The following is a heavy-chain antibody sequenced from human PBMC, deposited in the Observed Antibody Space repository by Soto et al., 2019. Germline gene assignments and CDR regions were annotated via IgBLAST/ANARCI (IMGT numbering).Heavy chain of an antibody. CDR2: INPGNGGT. J-gene: IGHJ6*02. D-gene: IGHD3-3*01. CDR1: GYTFTSYA. CDR3: ARDLCGWSGLNYYYYGMDV. Sequence: GASVKVSCKASGYTFTSYAMHWVRQAPGQRLEWMGWINPGNGGTIYSQKFQGRLTITTDTSASTAYMELSSLTSEDTAVYYCARDLCGWSGLNYYYYGMDVWGQGTTVTVSS. V-gene: IGHV1-3*01.